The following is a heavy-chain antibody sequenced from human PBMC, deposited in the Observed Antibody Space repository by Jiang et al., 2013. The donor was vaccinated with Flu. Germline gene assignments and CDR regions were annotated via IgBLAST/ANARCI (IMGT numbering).Heavy chain of an antibody. CDR2: IYWDDDK. J-gene: IGHJ4*02. CDR1: GFSLSTSGVG. CDR3: AHVPTNYMVRGVYFDY. V-gene: IGHV2-5*02. D-gene: IGHD3-10*01. Sequence: KPTQTLTLTCTFSGFSLSTSGVGVGWIRQPPGKALEWLALIYWDDDKRYSPSLKSRLTITKDTSKNQVVLTMTNMDPVDTATYYCAHVPTNYMVRGVYFDYWGQGTLVTVSS.